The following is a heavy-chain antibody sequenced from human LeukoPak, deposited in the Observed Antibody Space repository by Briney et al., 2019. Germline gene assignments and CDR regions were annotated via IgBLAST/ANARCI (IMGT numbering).Heavy chain of an antibody. CDR3: AKGRGWEASYYYYYMYV. V-gene: IGHV3-30*02. CDR2: IRYDGSNK. J-gene: IGHJ6*03. D-gene: IGHD1-26*01. Sequence: GGSLRLSCAASGFTFSSYGMHWVRQAPGKGLEWVAFIRYDGSNKYYTDSVKGRFTISRDNSKNTLYLQMNSLRAEDTAVYYCAKGRGWEASYYYYYMYVWGKGTTVTISS. CDR1: GFTFSSYG.